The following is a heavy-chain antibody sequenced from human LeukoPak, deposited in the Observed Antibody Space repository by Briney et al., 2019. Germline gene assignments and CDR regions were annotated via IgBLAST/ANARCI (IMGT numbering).Heavy chain of an antibody. CDR1: GFTFSTYD. CDR2: IGTADDT. CDR3: AREIRETVITRHYYYGIDV. D-gene: IGHD1-7*01. J-gene: IGHJ6*02. Sequence: PGGSLRLSCAASGFTFSTYDMHWVRQVTGKGLEWVSAIGTADDTYYLGSVKGRFTISRENAKNVLYLQMSSLRAEDTAVYYRAREIRETVITRHYYYGIDVWGQGTTVTVSS. V-gene: IGHV3-13*01.